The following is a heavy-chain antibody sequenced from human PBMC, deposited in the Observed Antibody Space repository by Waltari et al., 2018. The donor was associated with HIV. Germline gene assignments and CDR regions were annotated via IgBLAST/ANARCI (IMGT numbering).Heavy chain of an antibody. J-gene: IGHJ3*02. V-gene: IGHV3-7*04. CDR3: ARALLLTGLSGDAFDI. D-gene: IGHD3-9*01. CDR1: GFTFSSYW. Sequence: EVQLVESGGGLVQPGGSLRLSCAASGFTFSSYWMSWVRQDPGKGLEWVANIKQDGSEKYYVDSVKGRFTISRDNAKNSLYLQMISLRAEDTAVYYCARALLLTGLSGDAFDIWGQGTMVTVSS. CDR2: IKQDGSEK.